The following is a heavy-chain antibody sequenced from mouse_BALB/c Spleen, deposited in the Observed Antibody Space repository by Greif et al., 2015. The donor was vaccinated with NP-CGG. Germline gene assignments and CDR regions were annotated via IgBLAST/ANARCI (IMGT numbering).Heavy chain of an antibody. CDR3: ARNYGGGDYYAMDY. J-gene: IGHJ4*01. CDR1: GFSLTSYG. D-gene: IGHD1-1*01. Sequence: QVQLQQSGPGLVQPSQSLSITCTVSGFSLTSYGVHWVRQSPGKGLEWLGVICSGGSTDYNAAFISRLSISKDNSKSXVFFKMNSLQANDTAIYYCARNYGGGDYYAMDYWGQGTSVTVSS. V-gene: IGHV2-2*02. CDR2: ICSGGST.